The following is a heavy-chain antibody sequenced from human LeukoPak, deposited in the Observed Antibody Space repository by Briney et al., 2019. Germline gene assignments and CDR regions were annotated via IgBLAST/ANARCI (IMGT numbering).Heavy chain of an antibody. CDR3: ARAPDYDYVWGNYRL. V-gene: IGHV4-59*01. CDR1: GGSISSYY. CDR2: IYYSGST. Sequence: SETLSLTCTVSGGSISSYYWSWIRQPPGKGLEWIGYIYYSGSTNYNPSLESRVTISVDTSKNQFSLKLSSVTAADTAVYYCARAPDYDYVWGNYRLWGQGTMVTVSS. J-gene: IGHJ3*01. D-gene: IGHD3-16*02.